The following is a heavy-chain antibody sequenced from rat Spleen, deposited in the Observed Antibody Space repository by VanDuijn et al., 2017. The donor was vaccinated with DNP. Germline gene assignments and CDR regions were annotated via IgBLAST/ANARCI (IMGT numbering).Heavy chain of an antibody. D-gene: IGHD1-6*01. CDR1: GYSITSNY. J-gene: IGHJ2*01. CDR3: VREYYGYPFDY. Sequence: EVQLQESGPGLVKPSQSLSLTCSVTGYSITSNYWGWIRKFPGNKLEWMGYINSAGSTNYNPSLKSRISITRDTSKNQFFLQVNSVIIEDTATYYCVREYYGYPFDYWGQGVMVTVSS. CDR2: INSAGST. V-gene: IGHV3-3*01.